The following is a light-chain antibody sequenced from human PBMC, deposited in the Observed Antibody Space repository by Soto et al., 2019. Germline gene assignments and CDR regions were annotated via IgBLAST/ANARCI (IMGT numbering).Light chain of an antibody. CDR3: QSYDSDVSAWV. V-gene: IGLV1-44*01. CDR1: SSSIGSNT. Sequence: QSVLTQPPSASGTPGQRVTISCSGSSSSIGSNTVNWYQQLPGTAPKLLIYINNQRPSGVPDRFSGSKSGTSASLAISGLQSEDEAAYYCQSYDSDVSAWVFGGGTKLTVL. CDR2: INN. J-gene: IGLJ3*02.